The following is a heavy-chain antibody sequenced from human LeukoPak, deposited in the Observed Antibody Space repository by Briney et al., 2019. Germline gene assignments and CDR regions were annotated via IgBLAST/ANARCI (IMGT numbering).Heavy chain of an antibody. Sequence: PSETLSLTCTVSGGSISSSSYYWGWIRQPPGKGLEWIGSIYYSGSTYYNPSLKSRVTISVDTSKNQFSLKLSSVTAADTAVYYCARQTGPPYYDFWSGYYVPGYFDYWGQGTLVTVSS. CDR2: IYYSGST. CDR1: GGSISSSSYY. CDR3: ARQTGPPYYDFWSGYYVPGYFDY. J-gene: IGHJ4*02. D-gene: IGHD3-3*01. V-gene: IGHV4-39*01.